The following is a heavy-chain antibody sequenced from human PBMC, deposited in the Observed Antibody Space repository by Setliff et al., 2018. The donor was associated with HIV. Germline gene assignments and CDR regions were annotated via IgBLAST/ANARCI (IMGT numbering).Heavy chain of an antibody. V-gene: IGHV1-8*02. J-gene: IGHJ4*02. CDR1: GYTFTSYD. CDR2: MNPNSGNT. Sequence: ASVKVSCKASGYTFTSYDINWVRQATGQGLEWMGWMNPNSGNTGYAQKFQGRVTMTRNTSISTAYMELSSLRSEDTAVYYCARGRKQPITIFGAVSRNVAHYFDYWGQGTLVTVSS. CDR3: ARGRKQPITIFGAVSRNVAHYFDY. D-gene: IGHD3-3*01.